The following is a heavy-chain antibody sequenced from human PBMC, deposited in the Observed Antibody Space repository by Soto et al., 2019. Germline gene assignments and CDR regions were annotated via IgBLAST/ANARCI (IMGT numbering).Heavy chain of an antibody. CDR2: IYYSGST. D-gene: IGHD4-4*01. CDR3: ARDRVNYYYYGMDV. CDR1: GGSISSYY. J-gene: IGHJ6*02. V-gene: IGHV4-59*01. Sequence: PSETLSLTYTVSGGSISSYYWSWIRQPPGKGLEWIGYIYYSGSTNYNPSLKSRVTISVDTSKNQFSLKLSSVTAADTAVYYCARDRVNYYYYGMDVWGQGTTVTVSS.